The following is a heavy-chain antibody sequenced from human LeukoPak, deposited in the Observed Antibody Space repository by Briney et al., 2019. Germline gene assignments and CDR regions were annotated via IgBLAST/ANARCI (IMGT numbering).Heavy chain of an antibody. CDR1: GFTFTMYW. V-gene: IGHV3-74*01. J-gene: IGHJ6*02. CDR2: INGDGSST. Sequence: GGSLRLSCAAYGFTFTMYWMHWVRQAPGKGLVWVSHINGDGSSTSHADSVKGRFTISRDNAKNTLYLQMNGLRAEDTAVYYCARERNYGMDVWGQGTTVTVSS. CDR3: ARERNYGMDV.